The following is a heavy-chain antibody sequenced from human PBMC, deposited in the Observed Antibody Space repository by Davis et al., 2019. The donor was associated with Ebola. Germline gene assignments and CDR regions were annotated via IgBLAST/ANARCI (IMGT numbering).Heavy chain of an antibody. Sequence: AASVKVSCKASGGTFSSYTITWVRQATGQGLEWMGWMNPNNDNTGYAQKFQGRVTMTRNTSISTAYMELSSLRSEDTAVYYCATSYCSGGSCLAFDIWGQGTMVTVSS. CDR2: MNPNNDNT. CDR3: ATSYCSGGSCLAFDI. J-gene: IGHJ3*02. D-gene: IGHD2-15*01. V-gene: IGHV1-8*02. CDR1: GGTFSSYT.